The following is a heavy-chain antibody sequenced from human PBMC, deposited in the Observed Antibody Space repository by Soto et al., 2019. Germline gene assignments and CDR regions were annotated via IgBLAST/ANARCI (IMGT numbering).Heavy chain of an antibody. CDR1: GCPFSSYG. J-gene: IGHJ4*02. CDR2: ISYDGSNK. D-gene: IGHD2-8*01. CDR3: ARANWYCEY. V-gene: IGHV3-30*03. Sequence: PGGSLRVSCAAAGCPFSSYGRHWVRQAPGKGLEWVAVISYDGSNKYYADSVKGRFIVSRDTSKNQFSLNLTSLTAADTATYYCARANWYCEYWGQGTLVTVSS.